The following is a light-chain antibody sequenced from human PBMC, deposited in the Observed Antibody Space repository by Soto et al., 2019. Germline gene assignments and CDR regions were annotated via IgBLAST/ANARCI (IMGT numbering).Light chain of an antibody. CDR2: DDN. Sequence: QSVLTQPPSVSAAPGQKVTISSSGSSSNIGGNSVSWYQQLPGTAPKLLIYDDNKRPSGIPDRFSGSKSGTSATLGITGFQTGDEADYYCGPWDSSLSAYVFGTGTKVTVL. CDR3: GPWDSSLSAYV. J-gene: IGLJ1*01. V-gene: IGLV1-51*01. CDR1: SSNIGGNS.